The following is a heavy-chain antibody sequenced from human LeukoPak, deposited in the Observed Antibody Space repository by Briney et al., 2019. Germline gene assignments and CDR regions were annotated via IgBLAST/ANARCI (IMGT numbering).Heavy chain of an antibody. J-gene: IGHJ3*02. V-gene: IGHV1-69*01. CDR1: GGTVSSYA. CDR3: ARGRGVYDSSAYGAFDI. D-gene: IGHD3-22*01. Sequence: ASVKVSCKASGGTVSSYAISWVRQAPGQGLEWMGGIIPIFGTANYAQKFQGRVTITADESTSTAYMELSSLRSEDTAVYYCARGRGVYDSSAYGAFDIWGQGTMVTVSS. CDR2: IIPIFGTA.